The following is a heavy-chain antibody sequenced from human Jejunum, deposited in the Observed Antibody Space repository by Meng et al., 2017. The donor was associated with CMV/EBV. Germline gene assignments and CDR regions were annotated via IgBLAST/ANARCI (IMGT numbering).Heavy chain of an antibody. V-gene: IGHV1-18*01. CDR2: VSAYNGDT. J-gene: IGHJ6*02. D-gene: IGHD4-17*01. CDR1: STFSTVA. Sequence: STFSTVAIAWSRQAPGRGLKWMGWVSAYNGDTNYAHQLHGRVSMTTDTSTTTAYMELRSLRSDDTGVYYCARIPVTSGSSYGLDVWGQGTTVTVSS. CDR3: ARIPVTSGSSYGLDV.